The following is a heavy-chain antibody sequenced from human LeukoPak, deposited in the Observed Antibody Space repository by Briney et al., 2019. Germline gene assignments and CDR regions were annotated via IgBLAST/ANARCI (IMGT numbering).Heavy chain of an antibody. Sequence: GGSLRLSCEASGLSFGDYTMHWVRQAPGKGLEWVSLISRNGAATKYADSVRGRFTISRDNSKNSLYLQMDSLRSDDTAVYYCAKSSAGITWLDPWGQGTLVIVSS. V-gene: IGHV3-43*01. CDR1: GLSFGDYT. CDR2: ISRNGAAT. CDR3: AKSSAGITWLDP. D-gene: IGHD1-7*01. J-gene: IGHJ5*02.